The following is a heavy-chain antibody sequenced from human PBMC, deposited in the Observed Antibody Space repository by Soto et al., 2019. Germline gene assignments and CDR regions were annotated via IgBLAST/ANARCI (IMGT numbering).Heavy chain of an antibody. CDR3: AAVGVGLVQYYFDY. V-gene: IGHV1-58*01. CDR2: IVVGSGNT. D-gene: IGHD2-8*01. CDR1: GFTFTSSA. J-gene: IGHJ4*02. Sequence: SVKVSCKASGFTFTSSAVQWVRQARGQRLEWIGWIVVGSGNTNYAQKFQERVTITRDMSTSTAYMELSSLRSEDTAVYYCAAVGVGLVQYYFDYWGQGTLVTVSS.